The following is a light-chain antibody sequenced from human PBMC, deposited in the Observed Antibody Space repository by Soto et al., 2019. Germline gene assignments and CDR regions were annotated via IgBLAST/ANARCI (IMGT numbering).Light chain of an antibody. CDR2: GAS. J-gene: IGKJ5*01. V-gene: IGKV3-20*01. CDR3: QQYGSSPLIT. CDR1: QSVSSY. Sequence: EIVLTQSPATLSLSPGERATLSCRASQSVSSYLAWYQQKPGQAPRLLIYGASTRATGIPARFSGHGSGTDFTLTISRLEPEDFAVYHCQQYGSSPLITFGQGTRLEIK.